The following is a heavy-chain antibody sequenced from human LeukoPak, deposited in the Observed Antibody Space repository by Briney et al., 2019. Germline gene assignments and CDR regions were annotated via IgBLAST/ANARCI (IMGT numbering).Heavy chain of an antibody. V-gene: IGHV3-30*02. D-gene: IGHD3-3*01. CDR1: KFTLRSYC. CDR2: IRYNGNNK. Sequence: WGALRLSCAASKFTLRSYCIHRVRPAPSKGVEGGAFIRYNGNNKYYADSVKGRFTISRDNSKNTLYLQMNSLRTEDTAVYYCAKDWESYDFLSGPNPWGQGSLVTVSS. CDR3: AKDWESYDFLSGPNP. J-gene: IGHJ5*02.